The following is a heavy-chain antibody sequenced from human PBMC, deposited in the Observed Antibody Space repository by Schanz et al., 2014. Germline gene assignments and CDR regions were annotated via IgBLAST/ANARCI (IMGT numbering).Heavy chain of an antibody. CDR3: ARDTTWRLDL. CDR2: VFPNGIT. D-gene: IGHD1-1*01. J-gene: IGHJ2*01. CDR1: GGSIRSGTYY. Sequence: QVQLQESGPGLLKPSETLSLTCTVSGGSIRSGTYYWSWIRQPAGKALEWVGRVFPNGITNYNPSLKTRVPNALDAPKNQFSLTLTSLTAADTAVYYCARDTTWRLDLWGRGTLVTVSS. V-gene: IGHV4-61*02.